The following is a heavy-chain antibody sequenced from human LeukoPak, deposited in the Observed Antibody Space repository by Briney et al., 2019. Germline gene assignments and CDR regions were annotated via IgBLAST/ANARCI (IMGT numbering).Heavy chain of an antibody. CDR1: GFTFGDYA. Sequence: GRSLRLSCTASGFTFGDYAMSWVRQAPGKGLEWVGFIRSKAFGGTTEYAASVKGRFTIPRDDSKSIAYLQMNSLKTEDAAVYYCSRYCTTTTCLQDYGMDVWGQGTTVTVSS. CDR2: IRSKAFGGTT. J-gene: IGHJ6*02. CDR3: SRYCTTTTCLQDYGMDV. V-gene: IGHV3-49*04. D-gene: IGHD2-2*01.